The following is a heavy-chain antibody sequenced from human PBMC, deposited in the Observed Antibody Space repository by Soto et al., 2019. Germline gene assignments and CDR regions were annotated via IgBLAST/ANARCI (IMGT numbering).Heavy chain of an antibody. V-gene: IGHV4-30-2*01. CDR3: ARVFTPRYSSSSGTWFDL. Sequence: QLQLQESGSGLVKPSQTLSLTCAVSGGSISSGGYSWSWIRQPPGKGLEWIGYIYHSGSTYYNPSLKSRVTIPADRSQNQCSLKLSSVTAADTAVYYCARVFTPRYSSSSGTWFDLWGQGTLVTVSS. D-gene: IGHD6-6*01. CDR1: GGSISSGGYS. CDR2: IYHSGST. J-gene: IGHJ5*02.